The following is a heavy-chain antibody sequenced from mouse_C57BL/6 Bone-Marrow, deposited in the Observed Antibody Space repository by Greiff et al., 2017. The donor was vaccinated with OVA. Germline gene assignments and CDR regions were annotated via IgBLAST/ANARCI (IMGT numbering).Heavy chain of an antibody. CDR3: TIPYYSNYEFYFDY. CDR2: IDPETGGT. D-gene: IGHD2-5*01. V-gene: IGHV1-15*01. Sequence: QVQLQQSGAELVRPGASVTLSCTASGYTFTDYDMHWVKQTPVHGLEWIGAIDPETGGTAYNQKFKGKAILTADKSSRTAYMELRRLTSETSAVYYCTIPYYSNYEFYFDYRGQGTTLTSAS. J-gene: IGHJ2*01. CDR1: GYTFTDYD.